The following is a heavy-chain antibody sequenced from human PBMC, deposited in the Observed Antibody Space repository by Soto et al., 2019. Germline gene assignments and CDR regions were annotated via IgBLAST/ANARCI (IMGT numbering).Heavy chain of an antibody. CDR2: IYYSGST. CDR3: ARDHGYSYGYYGMDV. V-gene: IGHV4-59*01. D-gene: IGHD5-18*01. CDR1: GGSISSYY. Sequence: QVQLQELGPGLVKPSETLSLTCTVSGGSISSYYWSWIRQPPGKGLEWIGYIYYSGSTNYNPSLKSRVTISVDTSKNQFSLKLSSVTAADTAVYYCARDHGYSYGYYGMDVWGQGTTVTVSS. J-gene: IGHJ6*02.